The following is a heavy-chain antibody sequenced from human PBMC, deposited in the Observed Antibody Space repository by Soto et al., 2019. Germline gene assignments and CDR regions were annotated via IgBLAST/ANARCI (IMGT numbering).Heavy chain of an antibody. Sequence: SETLSLTCAVYGGSFSGYYWSWIRQPPGKGLEWIGEINHSGSTNYNPSLKSRVTISVDTSKNQFSLKLSSVTAADTAVYYCARAGFLEWLLSIDYWGQGTLVTVSS. D-gene: IGHD3-3*01. CDR1: GGSFSGYY. CDR2: INHSGST. V-gene: IGHV4-34*01. CDR3: ARAGFLEWLLSIDY. J-gene: IGHJ4*02.